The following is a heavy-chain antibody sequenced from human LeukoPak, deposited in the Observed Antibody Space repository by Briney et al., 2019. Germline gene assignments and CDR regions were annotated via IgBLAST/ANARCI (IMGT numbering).Heavy chain of an antibody. CDR2: IKNDGSSA. CDR1: GFTLRNYW. V-gene: IGHV3-74*01. CDR3: AKSDWFDR. J-gene: IGHJ5*01. Sequence: PAGSLRLSCATSGFTLRNYWMSWLRQAPGKGLVWVARIKNDGSSASYAESVKGRFTISRDNARSTLFLQMNSLGVDDTAVYYCAKSDWFDRWGRGFLVTVSS.